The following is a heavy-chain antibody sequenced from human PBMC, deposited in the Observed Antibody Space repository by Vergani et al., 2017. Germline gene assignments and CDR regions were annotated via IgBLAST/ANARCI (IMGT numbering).Heavy chain of an antibody. J-gene: IGHJ4*02. V-gene: IGHV1-69*12. CDR2: IIPIFGTA. CDR3: AGVEGISGYPEYYFDY. CDR1: GGTFSSYA. D-gene: IGHD3-16*02. Sequence: QVQLVQSGAEVKKPGSSVKVSCKASGGTFSSYAISWVRQAPGQGLEWMGGIIPIFGTANYAQKFQGRVTITADESTSTAYMELSSLRSEDTAVYYYAGVEGISGYPEYYFDYWGQGTLVTVSS.